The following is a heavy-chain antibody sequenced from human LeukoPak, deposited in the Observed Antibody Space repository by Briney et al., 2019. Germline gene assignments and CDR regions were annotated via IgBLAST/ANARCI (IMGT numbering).Heavy chain of an antibody. D-gene: IGHD6-13*01. CDR3: ARDKAYSSNTAPFDY. CDR1: GSSISSYY. J-gene: IGHJ4*02. Sequence: SETLSLTCTVSGSSISSYYWSWIRQPAGKGLEWIGRIYTSGSSNYNPSLKSRVTMSVDTSKNQFSLKLSSVTAADTAVYYCARDKAYSSNTAPFDYWGQGTLVTVSS. V-gene: IGHV4-4*07. CDR2: IYTSGSS.